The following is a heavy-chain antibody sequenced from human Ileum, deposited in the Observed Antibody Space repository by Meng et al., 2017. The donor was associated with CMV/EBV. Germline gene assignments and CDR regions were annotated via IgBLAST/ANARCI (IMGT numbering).Heavy chain of an antibody. Sequence: SETLSLTCTVSGGSVSTGSYYWCWIRQPPGKGLEWIGYIHYSGSTNYYPSLKSRVTISVDTSKNQFSLRLNSVAAADAAMYYCARDRIGDPGGIDYWGQGTLVTVSS. CDR1: GGSVSTGSYY. J-gene: IGHJ4*02. CDR3: ARDRIGDPGGIDY. V-gene: IGHV4-61*01. CDR2: IHYSGST. D-gene: IGHD2-15*01.